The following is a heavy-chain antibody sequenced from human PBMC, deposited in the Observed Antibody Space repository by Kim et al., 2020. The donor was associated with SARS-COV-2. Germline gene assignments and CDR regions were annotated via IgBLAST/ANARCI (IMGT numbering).Heavy chain of an antibody. Sequence: SETLSLTCAVFGGSISSYHWSWIRQAPGKGLEWVGYISPSGSPRYNPSLKSRVTISLDTSKNEFSLKLGSVTAADTAVYYCAGGGQFYDILTGLVYWG. CDR2: ISPSGSP. D-gene: IGHD3-9*01. CDR3: AGGGQFYDILTGLVY. J-gene: IGHJ4*01. CDR1: GGSISSYH. V-gene: IGHV4-59*01.